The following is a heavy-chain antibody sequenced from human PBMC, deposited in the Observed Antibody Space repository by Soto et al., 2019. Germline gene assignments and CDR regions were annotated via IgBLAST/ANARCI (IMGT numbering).Heavy chain of an antibody. CDR1: GFPFGTTD. Sequence: PGGSLRLSCAASGFPFGTTDMSWVRQAPGEGLEWVSTIDGSGGITFYADSVKGRFTISRDNSKNTLYLQMNSLRAEDTAVYYCAKDRGSMVRGAYNWFDPWGQGTLVTVSS. CDR2: IDGSGGIT. CDR3: AKDRGSMVRGAYNWFDP. D-gene: IGHD3-10*01. V-gene: IGHV3-23*01. J-gene: IGHJ5*02.